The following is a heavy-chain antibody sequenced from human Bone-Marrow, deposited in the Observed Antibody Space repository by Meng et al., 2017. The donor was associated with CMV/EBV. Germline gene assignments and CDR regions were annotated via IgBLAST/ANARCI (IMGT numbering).Heavy chain of an antibody. Sequence: ASVKVSCKAAGYTFTTYDINWVRQATGQGLEWMGWMNPNSGNTGYAQKFQGRVTMTRNTSISTAYMELSSLRSEDTAMYYCARARGYYGSGSYYPHFDYWGQGTLVTVFS. J-gene: IGHJ4*02. CDR2: MNPNSGNT. V-gene: IGHV1-8*01. CDR1: GYTFTTYD. D-gene: IGHD3-10*01. CDR3: ARARGYYGSGSYYPHFDY.